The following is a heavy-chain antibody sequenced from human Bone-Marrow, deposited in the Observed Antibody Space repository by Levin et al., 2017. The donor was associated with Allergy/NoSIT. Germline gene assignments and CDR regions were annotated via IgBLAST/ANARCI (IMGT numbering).Heavy chain of an antibody. Sequence: PGGSLRLSCAASGFTFRHYTMNWVRQAPGKGLEWVSCITSSGDSTYYADSVKGRFTISRDNAKNSLYMQLNRLRDEDTARYYCARDPARGYYDSSGYSGDHWGQGTLVTVSS. CDR2: ITSSGDST. D-gene: IGHD3-22*01. CDR3: ARDPARGYYDSSGYSGDH. J-gene: IGHJ4*02. CDR1: GFTFRHYT. V-gene: IGHV3-48*02.